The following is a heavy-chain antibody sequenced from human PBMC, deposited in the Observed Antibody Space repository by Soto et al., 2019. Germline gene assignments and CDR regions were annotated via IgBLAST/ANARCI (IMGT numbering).Heavy chain of an antibody. J-gene: IGHJ4*02. Sequence: QVQLVQSGAEVKKPGASVKVSCKASGYTFTSYPMHWVRQAPGQRLEWMGWINPGNGNTKYSQKFQGRVTTTRDTSASTAYMELSSLRSEDTAVYYCARDKAGLGDYWGQGTLATVSP. CDR3: ARDKAGLGDY. V-gene: IGHV1-3*01. CDR2: INPGNGNT. CDR1: GYTFTSYP.